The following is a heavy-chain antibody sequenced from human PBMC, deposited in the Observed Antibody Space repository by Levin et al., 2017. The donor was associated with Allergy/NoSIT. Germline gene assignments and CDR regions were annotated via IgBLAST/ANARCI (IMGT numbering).Heavy chain of an antibody. CDR2: IYYSGTT. D-gene: IGHD3-10*01. Sequence: SETLSLTCTVSGGSISSAGYYWSWIRQHPGKGLEWIAYIYYSGTTYYNPSLKSRVTISMDTSKNQFSLRVSSVTAADTAVYYCARGTYDYASGTYSPFNWFDPWGQGTLVTVSS. J-gene: IGHJ5*02. CDR3: ARGTYDYASGTYSPFNWFDP. CDR1: GGSISSAGYY. V-gene: IGHV4-31*03.